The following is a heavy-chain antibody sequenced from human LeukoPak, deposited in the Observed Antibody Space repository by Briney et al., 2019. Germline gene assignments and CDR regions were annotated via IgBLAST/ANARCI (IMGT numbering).Heavy chain of an antibody. Sequence: ASVKVSCKASGYTFTSYGISWVRQAPGQGLEWLGWISAYNGNTNYARSLQGRIAVTTDKSTNTVYMDLRSLRSDDTAVYYCARDYAVRGFFDYWGQGSLVTVSS. CDR1: GYTFTSYG. J-gene: IGHJ4*02. D-gene: IGHD3-10*01. CDR3: ARDYAVRGFFDY. CDR2: ISAYNGNT. V-gene: IGHV1-18*01.